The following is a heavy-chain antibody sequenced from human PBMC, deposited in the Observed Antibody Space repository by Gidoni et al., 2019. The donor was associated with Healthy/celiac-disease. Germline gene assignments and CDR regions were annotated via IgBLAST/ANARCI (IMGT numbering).Heavy chain of an antibody. CDR1: GGSISSSSYY. J-gene: IGHJ5*02. CDR2: IYYSGST. Sequence: QLQLQESGPGLVKPSETLSLTCTVSGGSISSSSYYLGWLRQPPGKGLEWIGSIYYSGSTYYNPSLKSRVTISVDTSKNQFSLKLSSVTAADTAVYYCARIRVKNYYGSGSYYIGDNWFDPWGQGTLVTVSS. D-gene: IGHD3-10*01. V-gene: IGHV4-39*01. CDR3: ARIRVKNYYGSGSYYIGDNWFDP.